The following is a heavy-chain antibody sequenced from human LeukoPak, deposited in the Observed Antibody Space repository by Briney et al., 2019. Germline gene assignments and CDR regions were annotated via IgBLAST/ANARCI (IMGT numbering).Heavy chain of an antibody. Sequence: GESLKISCKGSGYSFTSYWIGWVRQMPGKGLEWMGIIYPGDSDTRYSPSFQGQVTISADKSISTAYLQWSSLKASDTAMYYCARRLSSVYYGSGSYDYWGQGTLVTVSS. J-gene: IGHJ4*02. V-gene: IGHV5-51*01. CDR2: IYPGDSDT. CDR3: ARRLSSVYYGSGSYDY. CDR1: GYSFTSYW. D-gene: IGHD3-10*01.